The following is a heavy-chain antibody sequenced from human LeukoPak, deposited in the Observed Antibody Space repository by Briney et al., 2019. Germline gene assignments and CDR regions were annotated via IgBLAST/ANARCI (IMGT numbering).Heavy chain of an antibody. D-gene: IGHD5-12*01. CDR3: ARVTSSGYDYFDY. J-gene: IGHJ4*02. V-gene: IGHV3-7*01. CDR2: IKQDGSEK. Sequence: GGSLRLSRAASGFTFSSYWMSWVRQAPGKGLEWVANIKQDGSEKYYVDSVKGRFTISRDNAKNSLYLQMNSLRAEDTAVYYCARVTSSGYDYFDYWGQGTLVTVSS. CDR1: GFTFSSYW.